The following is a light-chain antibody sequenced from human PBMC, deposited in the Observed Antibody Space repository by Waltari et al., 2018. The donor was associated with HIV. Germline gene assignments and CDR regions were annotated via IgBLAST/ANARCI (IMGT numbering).Light chain of an antibody. CDR2: AAS. J-gene: IGKJ4*01. CDR3: HQYYVWPLT. Sequence: EIVMTQSPATLSVSPGEGATLSCRASQSVGNNLGWYQQKPGQAPRLLIYAASTRATDIPARFSGTGYGTEFTLTISSLQSEDFAVYHCHQYYVWPLTFGGGTKVEI. CDR1: QSVGNN. V-gene: IGKV3-15*01.